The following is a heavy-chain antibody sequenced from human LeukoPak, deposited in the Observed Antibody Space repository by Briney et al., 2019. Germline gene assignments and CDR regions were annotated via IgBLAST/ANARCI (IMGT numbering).Heavy chain of an antibody. Sequence: GGSLRLSCAASGFTFSSYWMSWVRQPPGEGLGWVARMNLDGSEKYYVDSVKGRFTISRDNAKNSLYLQMNSLRAEDTAVYYCARISYYFDYWGQGTLVTVSS. CDR1: GFTFSSYW. CDR2: MNLDGSEK. V-gene: IGHV3-7*04. J-gene: IGHJ4*02. CDR3: ARISYYFDY.